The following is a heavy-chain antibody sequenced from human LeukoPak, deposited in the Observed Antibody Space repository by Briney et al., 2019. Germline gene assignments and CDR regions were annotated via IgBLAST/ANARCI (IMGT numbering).Heavy chain of an antibody. CDR3: AGNTLSYYYGSSGYYNAFDI. V-gene: IGHV1-69*02. CDR1: GGTFSSYT. CDR2: IIPILGIA. Sequence: SVKVSCKASGGTFSSYTISWVRQAPGQGLEWMGRIIPILGIANYAQKFQGRVTITADKSTSTAYMELSSLRSEDTAVYYCAGNTLSYYYGSSGYYNAFDIWGQGTMVTVSS. J-gene: IGHJ3*02. D-gene: IGHD3-22*01.